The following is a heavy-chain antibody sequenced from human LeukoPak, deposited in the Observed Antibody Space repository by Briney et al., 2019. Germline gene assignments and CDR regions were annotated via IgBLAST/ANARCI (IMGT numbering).Heavy chain of an antibody. CDR3: ARSMDYYGMGV. D-gene: IGHD6-6*01. V-gene: IGHV3-33*01. J-gene: IGHJ6*02. Sequence: GRSLRLSCAASGFTFSSYGMHWVRQAPGKGLEWVAVIWYDGSNKYYADSVKGRFTISRDNSKNTLYLQMNSLRAEDTAVYYCARSMDYYGMGVWGQGTTVTVSS. CDR2: IWYDGSNK. CDR1: GFTFSSYG.